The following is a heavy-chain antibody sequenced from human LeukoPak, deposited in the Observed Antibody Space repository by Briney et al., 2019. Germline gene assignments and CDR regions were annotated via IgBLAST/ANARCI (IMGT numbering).Heavy chain of an antibody. V-gene: IGHV4-4*07. CDR1: GGSISSNY. D-gene: IGHD3-22*01. Sequence: SETLSLTCTVSGGSISSNYWSWIRQPAGKGLEYIGRIYNSGNTNYNPSLKSRVTISVDTSKNQFSLLLRSVTAADTAVYYCARVWLSSGSYWYFDFWGRGTLVIVSS. CDR2: IYNSGNT. CDR3: ARVWLSSGSYWYFDF. J-gene: IGHJ2*01.